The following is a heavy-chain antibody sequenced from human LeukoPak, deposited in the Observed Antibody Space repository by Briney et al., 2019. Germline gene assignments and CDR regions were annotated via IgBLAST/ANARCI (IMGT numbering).Heavy chain of an antibody. J-gene: IGHJ5*02. V-gene: IGHV4-59*12. CDR2: VYYSGST. D-gene: IGHD6-19*01. CDR1: GGSISSYH. CDR3: ARYSSSGDWFDP. Sequence: SETLSLTCTVSGGSISSYHWSWIRQPPGKGLEWIGYVYYSGSTSYNPSLKSRVTISVDTSKNQFSLRLNSVTAADTAVYYCARYSSSGDWFDPWDQGVLVTVSS.